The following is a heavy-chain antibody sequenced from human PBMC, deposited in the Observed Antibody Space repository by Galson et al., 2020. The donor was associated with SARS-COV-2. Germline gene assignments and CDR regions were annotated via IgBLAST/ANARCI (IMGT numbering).Heavy chain of an antibody. D-gene: IGHD3-22*01. CDR2: IIPIFGTA. J-gene: IGHJ2*01. CDR1: GGTFSSYA. CDR3: ARWVYDSSGYHSYWYFDL. V-gene: IGHV1-69*13. Sequence: SVKVSCKASGGTFSSYAISWVRQAPGQGLKWMGGIIPIFGTANYAQKFQGRVTITADESTSTAYMELSSLRSEDTAVYYCARWVYDSSGYHSYWYFDLWGRGTLVTVSS.